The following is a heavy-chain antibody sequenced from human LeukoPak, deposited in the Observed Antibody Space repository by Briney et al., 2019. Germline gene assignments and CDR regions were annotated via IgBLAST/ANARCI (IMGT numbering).Heavy chain of an antibody. Sequence: ASVKVSCKASGYTFTSYYMHWVRQAPAQGLEGMGITNPSGGSTSYAQEFQGRVTMTSDTSTSTVYMELSSLRSEYTAVYYCARDKVLPEYFQHWGQGTLVTVSS. V-gene: IGHV1-46*01. CDR2: TNPSGGST. CDR1: GYTFTSYY. J-gene: IGHJ1*01. CDR3: ARDKVLPEYFQH. D-gene: IGHD4/OR15-4a*01.